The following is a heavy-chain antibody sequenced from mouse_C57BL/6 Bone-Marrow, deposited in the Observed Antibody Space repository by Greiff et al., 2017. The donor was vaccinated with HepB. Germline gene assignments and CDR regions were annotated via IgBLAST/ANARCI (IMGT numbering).Heavy chain of an antibody. D-gene: IGHD1-1*01. V-gene: IGHV1-81*01. CDR2: IYPRSGNT. Sequence: QVQLKESGAELARPGASVKLSCKASGYTFTSYGISWVKQRTGQGLEWIGEIYPRSGNTYYNEKFKGKATLTADKSSSTAYMELRSLTSEDSAVYFCLITTVVAPGFAYWGQGTLVTVSA. CDR1: GYTFTSYG. CDR3: LITTVVAPGFAY. J-gene: IGHJ3*01.